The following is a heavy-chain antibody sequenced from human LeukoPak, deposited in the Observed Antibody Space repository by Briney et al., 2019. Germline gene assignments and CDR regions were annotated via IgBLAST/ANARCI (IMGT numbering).Heavy chain of an antibody. CDR1: GFTFSSYA. CDR2: ISGSGGST. J-gene: IGHJ4*02. Sequence: PGGSLRLSCAASGFTFSSYAMSWVRQAPGKGLEWVSAISGSGGSTYYADSVKGRFTISRDNSKNTLYLQMNSLRAEDTAIYYCVKDPPSSDPYTNYLFDYWGQGTLVTISS. CDR3: VKDPPSSDPYTNYLFDY. D-gene: IGHD4-11*01. V-gene: IGHV3-23*01.